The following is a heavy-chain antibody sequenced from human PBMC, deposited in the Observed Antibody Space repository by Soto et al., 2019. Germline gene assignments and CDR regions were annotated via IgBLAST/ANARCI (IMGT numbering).Heavy chain of an antibody. CDR1: YCNCGNPW. V-gene: IGHV3-15*07. Sequence: SYAASYCNCGNPWGSRVRQTKGKGLEWVGRIKSKTDGGTTDFAAPVKGRFTISRDDSKDMVYLQMNSLKTEDTGIYYCYTDSYSTTIVVRFGFWGHGTLVTRSS. D-gene: IGHD2-2*01. CDR3: YTDSYSTTIVVRFGF. CDR2: IKSKTDGGTT. J-gene: IGHJ4*03.